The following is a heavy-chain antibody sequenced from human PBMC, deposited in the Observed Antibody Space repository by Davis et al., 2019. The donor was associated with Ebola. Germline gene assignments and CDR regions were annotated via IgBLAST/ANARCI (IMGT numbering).Heavy chain of an antibody. CDR3: ARLSTTSYFHGIDV. CDR2: IYPGDSDT. J-gene: IGHJ6*02. D-gene: IGHD2-2*01. Sequence: GGSLRLSCKASGYSFTSYWIGWVRQMPGKGLEWMGIIYPGDSDTRYSPSFQGQVIISADKSINTAYLQWSSLKASDTAMYYYARLSTTSYFHGIDVWGQGTTVTVSS. CDR1: GYSFTSYW. V-gene: IGHV5-51*01.